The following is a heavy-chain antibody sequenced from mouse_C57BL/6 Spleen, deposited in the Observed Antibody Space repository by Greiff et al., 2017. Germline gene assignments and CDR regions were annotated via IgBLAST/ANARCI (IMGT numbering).Heavy chain of an antibody. J-gene: IGHJ1*03. CDR3: TTVVAHWYFDV. CDR2: IYPGDGDT. CDR1: GYAFSSSW. D-gene: IGHD1-1*01. V-gene: IGHV1-82*01. Sequence: QVQLKQSGPELVKPGASVKISCKASGYAFSSSWMNWVKQRPGKGLEWIGRIYPGDGDTNYNGKFKGKATLTADKSSSTAYMQLSSLTSEDSAVYCGTTVVAHWYFDVWGTGTTVTVSS.